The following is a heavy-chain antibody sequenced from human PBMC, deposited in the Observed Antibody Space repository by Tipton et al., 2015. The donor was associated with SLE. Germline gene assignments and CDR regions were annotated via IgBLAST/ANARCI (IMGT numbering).Heavy chain of an antibody. CDR1: GGSISSSSYY. CDR2: IYYSGST. Sequence: TLSLTCTVSGGSISSSSYYWGWIRQPPGKGLEWIGSIYYSGSTYYNPSLKSRVTISVDTSKNQFSLRVSSVTAADTAVYYCASDYDSSDYYYFDYWGQGTLVSVSS. CDR3: ASDYDSSDYYYFDY. D-gene: IGHD3-22*01. J-gene: IGHJ4*02. V-gene: IGHV4-39*01.